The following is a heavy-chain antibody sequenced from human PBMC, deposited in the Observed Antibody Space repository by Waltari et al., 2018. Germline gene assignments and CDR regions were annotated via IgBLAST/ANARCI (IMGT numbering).Heavy chain of an antibody. D-gene: IGHD4-17*01. J-gene: IGHJ4*02. CDR2: ISPNSGVT. Sequence: QVQLVQSGAEVKKPGASVKVSCKAPGYSFNGYYIHWVRQAPGQGLEWMGRISPNSGVTNYAQKFQARVTMTRDTSISTAYLELSRLTSDDTAIYYCARDPRWAVTKDYFDFWGQGTLVTVSS. CDR1: GYSFNGYY. V-gene: IGHV1-2*02. CDR3: ARDPRWAVTKDYFDF.